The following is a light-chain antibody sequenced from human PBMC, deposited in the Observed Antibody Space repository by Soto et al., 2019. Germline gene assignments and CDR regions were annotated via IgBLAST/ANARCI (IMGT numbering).Light chain of an antibody. Sequence: DIQMTQSPSTLSASVTDRVTVTCRASQNVSVYVAWYQQKPGKAPKVLIHDASILESGVPSRFSGSGSGTEFTLTVSSLQADDFAPYYCQQYSSWRSTFGQGTKLDIK. CDR3: QQYSSWRST. CDR1: QNVSVY. V-gene: IGKV1-5*01. CDR2: DAS. J-gene: IGKJ2*02.